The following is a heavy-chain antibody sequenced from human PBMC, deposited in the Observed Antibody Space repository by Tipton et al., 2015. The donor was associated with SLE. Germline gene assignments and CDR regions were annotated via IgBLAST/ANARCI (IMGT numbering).Heavy chain of an antibody. J-gene: IGHJ3*02. Sequence: TLSLTCIVSGDSISSDYWNWIRQPPGKGLEWIGYIFDSGATKYNPSLQSRVTISVDTSKNQFSLKVRSVTAADTAVYYCARHYGAAGAFDIWGQGTMVTVSS. D-gene: IGHD3-16*01. V-gene: IGHV4-59*01. CDR1: GDSISSDY. CDR2: IFDSGAT. CDR3: ARHYGAAGAFDI.